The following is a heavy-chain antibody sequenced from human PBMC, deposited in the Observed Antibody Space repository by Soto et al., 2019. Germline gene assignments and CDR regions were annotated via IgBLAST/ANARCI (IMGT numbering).Heavy chain of an antibody. Sequence: PSETLSLTCTVSSGSMRNYFWTWIRQPPGKGLEWIGYIHYSGTTSFFPSYNPSLRSRVTISEDTSKNQFSLKLLSVTTADTAVYFCAAGEASSRNLAPYYLDFWGQGILVTVSS. CDR2: IHYSGTT. J-gene: IGHJ4*02. CDR3: AAGEASSRNLAPYYLDF. V-gene: IGHV4-59*01. CDR1: SGSMRNYF. D-gene: IGHD6-13*01.